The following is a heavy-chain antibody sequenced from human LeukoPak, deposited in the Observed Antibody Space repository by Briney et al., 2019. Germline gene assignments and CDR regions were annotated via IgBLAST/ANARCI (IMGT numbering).Heavy chain of an antibody. D-gene: IGHD3-10*01. CDR3: AKDRYYYGSGALGYFDY. CDR2: TYYRSKWYN. V-gene: IGHV6-1*01. J-gene: IGHJ4*02. Sequence: SQTLSLTCAISGDSVSSNGAAWNWIRQSPSRGLEWLGRTYYRSKWYNDYAVSVKSRITINPDTSKNQFSLQLNSVTPEDTAVYYCAKDRYYYGSGALGYFDYWGQGTLVTVSS. CDR1: GDSVSSNGAA.